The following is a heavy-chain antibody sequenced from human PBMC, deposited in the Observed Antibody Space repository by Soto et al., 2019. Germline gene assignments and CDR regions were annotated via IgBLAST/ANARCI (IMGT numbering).Heavy chain of an antibody. V-gene: IGHV1-3*01. CDR2: INAGNGNT. Sequence: QVQLVQSGAEVKKPGASVMVSCKASGYTFTSYAMHWVRQAPGQRLEWMGWINAGNGNTKYSQKFQGRVTITRDTSASTAYMELSSLRSEDTAVYYCARHHSSGWYGVLAFDIWGQGTMVTVSS. J-gene: IGHJ3*02. D-gene: IGHD6-19*01. CDR3: ARHHSSGWYGVLAFDI. CDR1: GYTFTSYA.